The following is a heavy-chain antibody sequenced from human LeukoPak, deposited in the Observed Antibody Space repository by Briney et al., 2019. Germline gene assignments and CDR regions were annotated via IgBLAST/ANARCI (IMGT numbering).Heavy chain of an antibody. D-gene: IGHD4-17*01. CDR1: GFTFSTYS. CDR3: VRVRHGDSFDL. Sequence: PGGSLRLSCAASGFTFSTYSMNWVRQAPGKGLEWVSYISSSSSTIYYADSVKGRFTISRDNAKNSLYLQMNSLRAEDTALYYCVRVRHGDSFDLWGQGTLVTVSS. J-gene: IGHJ4*02. CDR2: ISSSSSTI. V-gene: IGHV3-48*04.